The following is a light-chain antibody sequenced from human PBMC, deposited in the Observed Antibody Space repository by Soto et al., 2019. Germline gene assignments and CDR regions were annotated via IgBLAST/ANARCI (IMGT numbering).Light chain of an antibody. CDR1: QSVGSS. CDR3: QQYGDSPQT. J-gene: IGKJ1*01. Sequence: EIVLTQSPGTLSLSPGARATLSCRASQSVGSSLRWYQQKPGQAPRLLFSSASNRATAIPDRFSGSGFGTDFTLNITRLDPEEFAVYYCQQYGDSPQTFGPGTKVEI. CDR2: SAS. V-gene: IGKV3-20*01.